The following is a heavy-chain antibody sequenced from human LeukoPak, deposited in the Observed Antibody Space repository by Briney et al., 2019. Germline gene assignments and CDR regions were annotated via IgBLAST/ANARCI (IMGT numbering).Heavy chain of an antibody. J-gene: IGHJ4*02. CDR3: ARNKYSGSFYYFDY. Sequence: ASVKVSCKASGYTSTSYGISWVRQAPGQGLEWMGWISAYNGNTNYAQKLQGRVTMTTDTSTSTAYMELRSLRSDDTAVYYCARNKYSGSFYYFDYWGQGTLVTVSS. CDR1: GYTSTSYG. CDR2: ISAYNGNT. D-gene: IGHD1-26*01. V-gene: IGHV1-18*01.